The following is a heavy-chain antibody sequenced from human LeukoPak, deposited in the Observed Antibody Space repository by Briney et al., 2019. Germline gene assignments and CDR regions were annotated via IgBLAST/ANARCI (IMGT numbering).Heavy chain of an antibody. CDR2: IYTSGST. CDR1: GGSISSYY. D-gene: IGHD6-19*01. V-gene: IGHV4-4*07. J-gene: IGHJ4*02. CDR3: ARDGSSGWYAY. Sequence: PSETLSLTCNVSGGSISSYYCSWIRQPARKGLEWIGRIYTSGSTNYNPSLKSRVTMSVDTSKNQCSLKLSSVTAADTAVYYCARDGSSGWYAYWGQGTLVTVSS.